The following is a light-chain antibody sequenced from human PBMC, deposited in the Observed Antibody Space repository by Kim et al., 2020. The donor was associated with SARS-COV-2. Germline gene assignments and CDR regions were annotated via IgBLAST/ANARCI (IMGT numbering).Light chain of an antibody. CDR1: NSNIGSHY. Sequence: ELTQPPSAPGTPGQTLTISCSGRNSNIGSHYVCWYLQVPGAAPKLLIYRSDQRPAGVPDRFPASKSGTSASLAIRGLRSEDEGRYFCASWDDGLHGWVFGGGTQLTVL. CDR3: ASWDDGLHGWV. V-gene: IGLV1-47*01. J-gene: IGLJ7*01. CDR2: RSD.